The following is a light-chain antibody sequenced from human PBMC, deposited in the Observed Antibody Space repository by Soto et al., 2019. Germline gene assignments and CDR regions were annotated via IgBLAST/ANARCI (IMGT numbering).Light chain of an antibody. CDR3: QQYDSSSPT. Sequence: DIQMTQSPSTLSASVGDGVTITCRASQNISVWLAWYQQRPGKAPKFLIYDASSLETGVTSRFSGSGSGTEFTLTIRRLQPDDFATYYCQQYDSSSPTFGQGTKLEIK. CDR1: QNISVW. J-gene: IGKJ2*01. V-gene: IGKV1-5*01. CDR2: DAS.